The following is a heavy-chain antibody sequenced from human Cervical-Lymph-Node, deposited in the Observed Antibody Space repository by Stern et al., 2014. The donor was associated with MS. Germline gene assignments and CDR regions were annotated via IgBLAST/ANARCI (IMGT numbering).Heavy chain of an antibody. CDR3: ARWGLHKQLDY. D-gene: IGHD2-21*02. Sequence: QVQLVQSGADVKRSGASVTLSCKASGYSFTDYYIQWVRQAPGQGLEWMGMINPNDGDTGYAPRFQGRVTLTRDTSTNTAYIQLSSLRSDDTAVYFCARWGLHKQLDYWGQGTLVTVSS. CDR2: INPNDGDT. V-gene: IGHV1-46*01. CDR1: GYSFTDYY. J-gene: IGHJ4*02.